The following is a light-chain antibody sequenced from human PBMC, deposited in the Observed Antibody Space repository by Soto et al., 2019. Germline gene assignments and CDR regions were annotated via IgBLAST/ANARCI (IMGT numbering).Light chain of an antibody. J-gene: IGKJ1*01. V-gene: IGKV1-39*01. Sequence: DIPLTQSHSTLSGCLLEGAGIXHRAGQSISNRLAWYQQKPGKAPKVLIYAASSLHSGVPSRFSASGSGTDFTLTIRSLQPEDFATYYCQQSYGTPWTSGQGTKVDI. CDR3: QQSYGTPWT. CDR2: AAS. CDR1: QSISNR.